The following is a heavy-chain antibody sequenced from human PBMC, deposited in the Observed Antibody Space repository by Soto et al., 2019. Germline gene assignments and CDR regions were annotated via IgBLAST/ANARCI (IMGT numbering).Heavy chain of an antibody. D-gene: IGHD6-13*01. V-gene: IGHV4-4*07. J-gene: IGHJ5*02. CDR2: IYTSGST. Sequence: SETLSLTCTVSGGSISSYYWSWIRQPAGKGLEWIGRIYTSGSTNYNPSLKSRVTMSVDTSKNQFSLKLSSVTAADTAVYYCARHIAAAGTNWFDPWGQGTLVTVSS. CDR3: ARHIAAAGTNWFDP. CDR1: GGSISSYY.